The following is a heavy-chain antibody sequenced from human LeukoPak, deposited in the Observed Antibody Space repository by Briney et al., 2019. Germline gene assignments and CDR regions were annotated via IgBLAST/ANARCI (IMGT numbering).Heavy chain of an antibody. CDR1: GFTFSSYW. D-gene: IGHD3-22*01. CDR3: ATVGTFYYDTTGYPLFDY. Sequence: SGGSLRLSCAASGFTFSSYWMSWVRQAPGKGLEWVANIKQDGSEKYYVDSVKGRFTISRDNAKNSLYLQMNSLRAEDTAVYYCATVGTFYYDTTGYPLFDYWGQGALVTVSS. CDR2: IKQDGSEK. V-gene: IGHV3-7*01. J-gene: IGHJ4*02.